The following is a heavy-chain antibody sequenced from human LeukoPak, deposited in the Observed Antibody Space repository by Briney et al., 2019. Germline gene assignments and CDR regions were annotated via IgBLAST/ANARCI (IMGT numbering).Heavy chain of an antibody. CDR1: GFTFSGSA. CDR3: TGQEYSSSPGDY. CDR2: VRIKANNYAT. Sequence: GGSLKLSCAASGFTFSGSAMHWVRQAPGKGLEWVGRVRIKANNYATAYAASVKGRFTISRDDSRNTAYLQMNSLKTEDTAVYYCTGQEYSSSPGDYWGQGTLVTVSS. J-gene: IGHJ4*02. V-gene: IGHV3-73*01. D-gene: IGHD6-6*01.